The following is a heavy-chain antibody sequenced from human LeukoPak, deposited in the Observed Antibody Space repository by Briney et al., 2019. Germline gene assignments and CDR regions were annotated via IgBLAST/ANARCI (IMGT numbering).Heavy chain of an antibody. CDR2: ISTYNGNT. CDR1: GYSFVLYG. V-gene: IGHV1-18*01. CDR3: ARDEDYGIFVNIDY. Sequence: GASVKVSCKASGYSFVLYGISWVRQAPGQGPEWMGWISTYNGNTKYAQKFQGRVTMTTDTSTSTAYMELRSLRSDDTAVYYCARDEDYGIFVNIDYWGQGTLVTVSS. D-gene: IGHD4-17*01. J-gene: IGHJ4*02.